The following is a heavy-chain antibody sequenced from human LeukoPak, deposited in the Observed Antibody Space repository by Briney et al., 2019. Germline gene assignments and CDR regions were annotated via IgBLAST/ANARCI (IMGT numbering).Heavy chain of an antibody. CDR1: GGSFSGDY. V-gene: IGHV4-31*11. CDR2: IYYSGST. J-gene: IGHJ4*02. D-gene: IGHD2-21*02. Sequence: SETLSLTCAVYGGSFSGDYWSWVRQHPGKGREWIGYIYYSGSTDYNPSLKSRVAISVDTSKNQFSLKLSSVTAADTAVYYCARVSVVTQRYYFDYWGQGTLVSVSS. CDR3: ARVSVVTQRYYFDY.